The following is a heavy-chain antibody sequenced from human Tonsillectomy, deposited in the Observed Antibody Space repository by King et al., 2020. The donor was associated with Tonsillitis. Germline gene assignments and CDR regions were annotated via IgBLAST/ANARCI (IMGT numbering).Heavy chain of an antibody. Sequence: VQLQESGPGLVKPSETLSLTCTVSGGSISSDYWSWIRQPPGKGLEWIGYNSYNGNTNYNPSIKSRVTISADTSKNQFSLKLSSVTAADTAVYYCARRYSGSYSESAFDIWGQGTMVTVSS. J-gene: IGHJ3*02. CDR3: ARRYSGSYSESAFDI. V-gene: IGHV4-59*01. D-gene: IGHD1-26*01. CDR1: GGSISSDY. CDR2: NSYNGNT.